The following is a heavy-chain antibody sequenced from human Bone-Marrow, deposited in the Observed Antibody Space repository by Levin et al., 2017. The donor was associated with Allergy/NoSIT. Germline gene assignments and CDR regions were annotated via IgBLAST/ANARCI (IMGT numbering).Heavy chain of an antibody. J-gene: IGHJ4*02. V-gene: IGHV4-4*07. CDR1: GGSISGYY. D-gene: IGHD6-19*01. CDR3: ARGRMVGITVAGLDY. CDR2: MYASGST. Sequence: SETLSLTCTVSGGSISGYYWSWIQQTAGKGLEWIGRMYASGSTNYNPSLKSRVTMSVDTSKSQFSLKLRSVTAADTAVYYCARGRMVGITVAGLDYWGQGTLVTVSS.